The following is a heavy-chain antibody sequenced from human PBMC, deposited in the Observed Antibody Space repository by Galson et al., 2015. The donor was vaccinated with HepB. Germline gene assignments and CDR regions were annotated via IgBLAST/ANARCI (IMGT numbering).Heavy chain of an antibody. V-gene: IGHV3-15*01. CDR1: GFTFSNAW. CDR3: TTDQMMYRYGQRTDY. J-gene: IGHJ4*02. D-gene: IGHD5-18*01. Sequence: SLRLSCAASGFTFSNAWMSWVRQAPGKGLQWVGRIKSKTDGGTTDYAAPVKGRFTISRDDSINTLYLQMNSLKTEDTAVYYCTTDQMMYRYGQRTDYWGQGTLVTVSS. CDR2: IKSKTDGGTT.